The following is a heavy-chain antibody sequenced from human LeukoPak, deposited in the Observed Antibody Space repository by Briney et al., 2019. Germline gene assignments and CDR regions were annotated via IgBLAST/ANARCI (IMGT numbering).Heavy chain of an antibody. V-gene: IGHV3-7*04. CDR3: AGGVTVTTD. J-gene: IGHJ4*02. CDR2: IKQGGSEK. CDR1: GFTFSSYW. Sequence: GGSLRLSCAASGFTFSSYWMSWVRQAPGKGLEWVANIKQGGSEKYYVDSVRGRFTISRDNAKNSVYMQMNSLRAEDTAVYYCAGGVTVTTDWGQGTLVTVSS. D-gene: IGHD4-17*01.